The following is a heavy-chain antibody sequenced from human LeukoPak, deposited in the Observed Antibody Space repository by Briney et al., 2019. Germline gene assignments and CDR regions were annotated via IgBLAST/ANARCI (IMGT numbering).Heavy chain of an antibody. Sequence: GGSLRLSCAASGFTFDDYGMSWVRQAPGKGLEWVSGINWNGGSTGYADSVKGRFTISRDNANNSLYLQMNSLRVEDTALYYCARGIRFLEWLSGSDYWGQGTLVTVSS. D-gene: IGHD3-3*01. CDR1: GFTFDDYG. CDR2: INWNGGST. J-gene: IGHJ4*02. CDR3: ARGIRFLEWLSGSDY. V-gene: IGHV3-20*04.